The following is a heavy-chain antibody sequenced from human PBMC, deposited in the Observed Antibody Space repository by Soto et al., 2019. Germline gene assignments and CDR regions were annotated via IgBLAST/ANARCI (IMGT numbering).Heavy chain of an antibody. V-gene: IGHV4-39*01. CDR1: GGSISSSSYY. Sequence: PSETLSLTCTVSGGSISSSSYYWGWIRQPPGKGLEWIGSIYYSGSTYYNPSLKSRVTISVDTSKNQFSLKLSSVTAADTAVNYCARQSPHGANWVRFFDSWGLGTPVTVSS. CDR2: IYYSGST. J-gene: IGHJ4*02. D-gene: IGHD7-27*01. CDR3: ARQSPHGANWVRFFDS.